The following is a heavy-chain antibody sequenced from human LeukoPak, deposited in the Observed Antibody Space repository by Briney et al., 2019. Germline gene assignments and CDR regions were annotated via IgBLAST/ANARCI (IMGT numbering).Heavy chain of an antibody. J-gene: IGHJ4*02. Sequence: GGSLRLSCAASGFTFTDSYMTWVRQAPGRGLEWVSFIYSGTTHYSDSVKGRFTISRDNSKNTLYLQMNSLRAEDTAVYYCARRAGAYSHPYDYWGQGTLVTVSS. V-gene: IGHV3-53*01. D-gene: IGHD4/OR15-4a*01. CDR1: GFTFTDSY. CDR3: ARRAGAYSHPYDY. CDR2: IYSGTT.